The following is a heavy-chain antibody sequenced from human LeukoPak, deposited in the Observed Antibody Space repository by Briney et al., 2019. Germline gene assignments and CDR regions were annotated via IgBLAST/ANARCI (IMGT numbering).Heavy chain of an antibody. CDR2: IYSGGST. CDR1: GFTVSSNY. D-gene: IGHD6-13*01. CDR3: ASDRIAAAGHYYYYYMDV. V-gene: IGHV3-53*05. Sequence: GGSLRLSCAASGFTVSSNYMSWVRQAPGKGLEWVSVIYSGGSTYYADSVKGRFTISRDNSKNTLYLQMNSLRAEDTAVYYCASDRIAAAGHYYYYYMDVWGKGTTVTVSS. J-gene: IGHJ6*03.